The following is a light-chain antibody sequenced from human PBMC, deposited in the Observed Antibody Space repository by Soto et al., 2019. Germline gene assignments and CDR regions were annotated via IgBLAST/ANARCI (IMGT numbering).Light chain of an antibody. Sequence: EIVLTQSPGTLSLSPGERATLSCRASQSVSSSYFAWYQQKPGQAPRLLIYGASSSATGIPDRFSGSGSRRDFTLTISRLEPEDFAVYYCQQYGSAPPWTFGQVTKVEIK. CDR3: QQYGSAPPWT. J-gene: IGKJ1*01. CDR1: QSVSSSY. V-gene: IGKV3-20*01. CDR2: GAS.